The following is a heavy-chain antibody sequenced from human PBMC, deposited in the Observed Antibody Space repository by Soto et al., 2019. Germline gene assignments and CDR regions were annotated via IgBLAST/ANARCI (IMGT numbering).Heavy chain of an antibody. CDR1: GGSFSGYY. CDR3: ARGLGVDIVATIWSWFDP. D-gene: IGHD5-12*01. J-gene: IGHJ5*02. V-gene: IGHV4-34*01. Sequence: QVQLQQWGAGLLKPSETLSLTCAVYGGSFSGYYWSWIRQPPGKGLEWIGEINHSGSTNYNPSLKSRVTISVDPSKNQFSLKLSSVTAADTAVYYCARGLGVDIVATIWSWFDPWGQGTLVTVSS. CDR2: INHSGST.